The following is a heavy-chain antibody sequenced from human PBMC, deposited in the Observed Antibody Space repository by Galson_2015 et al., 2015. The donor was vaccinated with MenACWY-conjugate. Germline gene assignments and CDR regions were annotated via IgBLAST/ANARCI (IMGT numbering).Heavy chain of an antibody. CDR3: ARRTPNLNWFDP. CDR2: IHYSGKT. J-gene: IGHJ5*02. V-gene: IGHV4-39*01. D-gene: IGHD1-14*01. Sequence: GKGLEWIASIHYSGKTFYYPSLKSRVTISVDTSKSQFSLTLSSVTAADTAVYFCARRTPNLNWFDPWGQGTLVTVSS.